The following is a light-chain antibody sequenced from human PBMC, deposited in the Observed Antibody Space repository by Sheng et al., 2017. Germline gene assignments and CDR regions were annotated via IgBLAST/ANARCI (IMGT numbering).Light chain of an antibody. V-gene: IGLV2-8*01. J-gene: IGLJ1*01. CDR1: SSDVGGYNS. Sequence: QSALTQPPSASGSPGQSVTISCTGTSSDVGGYNSVSWYQQHPGKAPKLMIYEVSKRPSGVPDRFSGSKSGNTASLTVSGLQAEDEADYYCSSYAGSFXVFGTGTKVTVL. CDR3: SSYAGSFXV. CDR2: EVS.